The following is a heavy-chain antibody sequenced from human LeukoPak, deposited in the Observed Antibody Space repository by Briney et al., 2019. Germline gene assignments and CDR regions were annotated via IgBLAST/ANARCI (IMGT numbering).Heavy chain of an antibody. CDR3: ARGNGNFDY. V-gene: IGHV1-2*04. Sequence: ASVQVSCKASGYTFTAYYIHWVRQAPGQGLEWMEWINPDSGGTNSARKFQGWVTMTRDTSISTVYMEMSRLRFDDTAVYYCARGNGNFDYWGQGTPVTVSS. CDR1: GYTFTAYY. J-gene: IGHJ4*02. CDR2: INPDSGGT.